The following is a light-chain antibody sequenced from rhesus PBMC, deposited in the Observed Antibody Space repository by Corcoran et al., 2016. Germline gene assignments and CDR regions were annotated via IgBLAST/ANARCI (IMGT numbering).Light chain of an antibody. CDR1: NSDIGTYYR. CDR2: EVN. J-gene: IGLJ1*01. CDR3: SSYTTKSTFV. Sequence: QAAPTQSPSVSEYPGQSVTVSCTGTNSDIGTYYRVSWYQQHPGKAPKLLIYEVNKWPSGVSDRFSGSKSGNTASLTISGLQAEDEADYYCSSYTTKSTFVFGSGTRLIVL. V-gene: IGLV2-13*03.